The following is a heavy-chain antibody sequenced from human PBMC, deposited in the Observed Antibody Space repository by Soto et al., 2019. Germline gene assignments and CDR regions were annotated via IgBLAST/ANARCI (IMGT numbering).Heavy chain of an antibody. CDR3: ARHDYGSGSYPRY. CDR1: GGSISSSSYY. Sequence: QLQLQESGPGLVKPSETLSLTCTVSGGSISSSSYYWGWIRQPPGKGLEWIGSIYYSGSTYYNPSLKSRVTISVDTSKNQFSLKLSSVTAADTAVYYCARHDYGSGSYPRYWGQGTLVTVSS. CDR2: IYYSGST. V-gene: IGHV4-39*01. J-gene: IGHJ4*02. D-gene: IGHD3-10*01.